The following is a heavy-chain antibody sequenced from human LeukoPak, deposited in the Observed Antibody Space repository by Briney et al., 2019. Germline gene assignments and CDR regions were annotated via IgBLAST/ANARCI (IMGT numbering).Heavy chain of an antibody. CDR1: GFTFSTYA. CDR3: AMDRGY. D-gene: IGHD1-26*01. V-gene: IGHV3-23*01. CDR2: ISGSGGNT. J-gene: IGHJ4*02. Sequence: PGRSLRLSCAASGFTFSTYAMTWVRQAPGKGLEWVSAISGSGGNTYYADSVKGRFTISRDNSKNTVFLQMKSLRAEDTALYYCAMDRGYWGQGTLVTVSS.